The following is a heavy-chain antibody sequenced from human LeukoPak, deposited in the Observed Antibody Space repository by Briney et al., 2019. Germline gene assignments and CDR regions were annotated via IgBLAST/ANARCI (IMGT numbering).Heavy chain of an antibody. CDR1: GFTFSSYA. D-gene: IGHD3-10*01. V-gene: IGHV3-23*01. J-gene: IGHJ4*02. CDR3: AKQLQMVRGVPY. CDR2: ISGSGGST. Sequence: TGGSLRLSCAASGFTFSSYAMSWVRQAPGKGLEWVSAISGSGGSTYYADSVKGRFTISRDNSKNTLYLQMNSLRAEDTAVYYCAKQLQMVRGVPYWGQGTLVTVSS.